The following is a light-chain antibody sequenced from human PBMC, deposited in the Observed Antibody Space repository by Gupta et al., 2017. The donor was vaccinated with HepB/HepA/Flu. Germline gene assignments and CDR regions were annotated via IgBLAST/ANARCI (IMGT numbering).Light chain of an antibody. CDR1: QSVNDY. CDR2: GSS. V-gene: IGKV3-20*01. CDR3: QQYGSSPGT. J-gene: IGKJ5*01. Sequence: ECVLTHSPDTLSLSPGDRATLSCRAIQSVNDYLAWYQQKPGQAPRLLIYGSSSRATGIPDRCSGSGSGTDVTLTISRLEHEEFAVYYCQQYGSSPGTFGQGTRLEI.